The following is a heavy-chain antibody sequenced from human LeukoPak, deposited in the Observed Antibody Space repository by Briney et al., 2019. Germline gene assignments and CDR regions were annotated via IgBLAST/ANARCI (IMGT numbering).Heavy chain of an antibody. V-gene: IGHV3-20*04. J-gene: IGHJ4*02. CDR2: INWNGGST. D-gene: IGHD3-9*01. CDR3: ARGPNYDILTGYYNY. Sequence: GGSLRLSCAASGFTFDDYGMSWVRQAPGKGLEWVSGINWNGGSTGYADSVKGRFTISRDNAKNSLYLQMNSLRAEDTALYCCARGPNYDILTGYYNYWGQGPLATVSS. CDR1: GFTFDDYG.